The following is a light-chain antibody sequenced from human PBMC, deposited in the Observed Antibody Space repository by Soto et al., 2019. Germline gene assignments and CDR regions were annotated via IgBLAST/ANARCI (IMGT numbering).Light chain of an antibody. V-gene: IGLV1-51*01. CDR2: DNN. CDR3: ATWDNSLSGVV. Sequence: QSVLTQPPSVSAAPGQTVTISCSGSSSNIGNNYVAWYQQLPGTAPKLLIYDNNKRPSGIPDRFSGSKSGTSATLGITGLQTGDEADYYCATWDNSLSGVVFGGGTKLTVL. J-gene: IGLJ2*01. CDR1: SSNIGNNY.